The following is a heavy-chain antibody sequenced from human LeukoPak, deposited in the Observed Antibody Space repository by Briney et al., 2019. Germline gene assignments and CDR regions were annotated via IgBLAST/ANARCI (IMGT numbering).Heavy chain of an antibody. CDR3: ARQGPSSGTGSYYYYGMDV. CDR2: INHSGST. CDR1: GGSFSGYY. J-gene: IGHJ6*02. Sequence: SETLSLTCAVYGGSFSGYYWSWIRQPPGKGLEWIGEINHSGSTNYNPSLKSRVTISVDTSKNQFSLKLSSVTAADTAVYYCARQGPSSGTGSYYYYGMDVWGQGTTVTVSS. D-gene: IGHD3-10*01. V-gene: IGHV4-34*01.